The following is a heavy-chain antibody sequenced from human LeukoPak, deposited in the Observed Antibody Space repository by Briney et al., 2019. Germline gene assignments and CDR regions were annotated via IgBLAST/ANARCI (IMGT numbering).Heavy chain of an antibody. J-gene: IGHJ4*02. D-gene: IGHD3-10*01. CDR1: GGSFSCYY. V-gene: IGHV4-34*01. Sequence: SETLSLTCAAYGGSFSCYYWSWIRQPPGKGLEWIGEINHSGSTNYNPSLKSRVTISVDTSKNQFSLKLSSVTAADTAVYYCARVGYYGSGSYYQYYFDYWGQGTLVTVSS. CDR3: ARVGYYGSGSYYQYYFDY. CDR2: INHSGST.